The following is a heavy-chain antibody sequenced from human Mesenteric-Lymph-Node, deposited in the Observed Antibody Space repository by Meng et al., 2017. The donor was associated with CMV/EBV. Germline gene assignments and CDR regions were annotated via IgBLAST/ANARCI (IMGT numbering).Heavy chain of an antibody. V-gene: IGHV1-46*01. Sequence: ASVKVSCKASGYTFTSYYMHWVRQAPGQGLEWMGIINPSGGSTSYAQKFQGRVTMTRDTSTSTVYMELSSLRSEDTAVYYRARSWDYGGKSDDYYYGMDVWGQGTTVTVSS. CDR1: GYTFTSYY. CDR2: INPSGGST. D-gene: IGHD4-23*01. CDR3: ARSWDYGGKSDDYYYGMDV. J-gene: IGHJ6*02.